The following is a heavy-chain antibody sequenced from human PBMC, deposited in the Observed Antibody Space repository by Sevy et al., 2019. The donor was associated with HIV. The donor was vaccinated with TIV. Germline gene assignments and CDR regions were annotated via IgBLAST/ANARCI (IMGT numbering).Heavy chain of an antibody. Sequence: GGSLRLSCAASGFPVSSNYMSWVRQAPGKGLEWVSVIYSDGSTYHADPVKGRFTISRDNSKNTLYLQMNSLRVEDTAVYYCARGKSGYGYGLDYWGPGTLVTVSS. D-gene: IGHD5-18*01. CDR1: GFPVSSNY. CDR2: IYSDGST. J-gene: IGHJ4*02. V-gene: IGHV3-66*01. CDR3: ARGKSGYGYGLDY.